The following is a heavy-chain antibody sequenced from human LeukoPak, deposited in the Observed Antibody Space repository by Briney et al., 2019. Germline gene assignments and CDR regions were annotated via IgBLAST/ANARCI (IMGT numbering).Heavy chain of an antibody. V-gene: IGHV3-21*01. Sequence: GGSLRLSCAACGFTFSSYSMNWVRQAPGKGLEWVSSISSSSSYIYYADSVKGRFTISRDNAKNSLYLQMNSLRAEDTAVYYCARDLARDSSGYYYGFGAFDIWGQGTMVTVSS. D-gene: IGHD3-22*01. CDR3: ARDLARDSSGYYYGFGAFDI. J-gene: IGHJ3*02. CDR2: ISSSSSYI. CDR1: GFTFSSYS.